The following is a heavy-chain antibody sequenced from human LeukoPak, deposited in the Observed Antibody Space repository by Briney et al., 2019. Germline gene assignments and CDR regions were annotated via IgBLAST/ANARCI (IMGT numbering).Heavy chain of an antibody. CDR3: ARSYFGSGTFNGFDY. CDR1: GGSLTYYY. CDR2: IYYSGST. D-gene: IGHD3-10*01. Sequence: SETLSLTCTVSGGSLTYYYWTWIRQSPGRRPEWIGYIYYSGSTNYNPSLKSRVTISLDKSRNQFSLNLNSVSAADTAVYYCARSYFGSGTFNGFDYWGQGTLVTVSS. J-gene: IGHJ4*02. V-gene: IGHV4-59*12.